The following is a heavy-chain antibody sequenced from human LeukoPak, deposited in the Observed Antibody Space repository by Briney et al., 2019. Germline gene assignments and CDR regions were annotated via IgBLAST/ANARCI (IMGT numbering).Heavy chain of an antibody. D-gene: IGHD6-13*01. CDR3: ARASYSSSWRYYYYYYYMDV. V-gene: IGHV4-39*07. CDR1: GVSISSSNSY. CDR2: IYYSGST. Sequence: SETLSLTCTVSGVSISSSNSYWGWIRQPPGKGLEWIGSIYYSGSTYYNPSLKSRVTISVDTSKNQFSLKLSSVTAADTAVYYCARASYSSSWRYYYYYYYMDVWGKGTTVTVSS. J-gene: IGHJ6*03.